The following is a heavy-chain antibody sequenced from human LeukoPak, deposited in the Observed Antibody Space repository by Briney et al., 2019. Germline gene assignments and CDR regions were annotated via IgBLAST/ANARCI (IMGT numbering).Heavy chain of an antibody. Sequence: ASVKVSCKASGGTFSSYAISWVRQAPGQGLEWMGGIIPIFGTANYAQKFQGRVTITTDESTSTAYMELSSLRSEDTAVYYCARLWGAYDAFDIWGQGTMVTVSS. CDR2: IIPIFGTA. J-gene: IGHJ3*02. CDR1: GGTFSSYA. D-gene: IGHD7-27*01. CDR3: ARLWGAYDAFDI. V-gene: IGHV1-69*05.